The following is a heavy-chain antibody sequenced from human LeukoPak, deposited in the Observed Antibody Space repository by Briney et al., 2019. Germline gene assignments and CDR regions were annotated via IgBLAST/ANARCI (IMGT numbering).Heavy chain of an antibody. J-gene: IGHJ5*02. CDR1: GGSFSGYY. CDR3: ARTYQLPDTNWFDP. D-gene: IGHD2-2*01. CDR2: INHSGST. Sequence: SETLSLTCAVYGGSFSGYYWSWIRQPPGKGLEWIGEINHSGSTNYNPSLKSRVTISVDTSKNQFSLKLSSVTAADTAVYYCARTYQLPDTNWFDPWGQGTLVTVSS. V-gene: IGHV4-34*01.